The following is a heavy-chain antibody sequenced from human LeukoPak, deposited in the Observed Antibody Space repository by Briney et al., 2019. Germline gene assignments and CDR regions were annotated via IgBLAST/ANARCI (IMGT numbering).Heavy chain of an antibody. CDR2: IYPGDSET. Sequence: LGESLKISCKGSGYTFTSYWIGWVRQMPGKGLEWMGIIYPGDSETRYSPSFQGQVTISADKSISTAYLQWRSLKASDTAMYYCARTPLSHTGMAGDCWGQGTLVTVSS. V-gene: IGHV5-51*01. J-gene: IGHJ4*02. CDR3: ARTPLSHTGMAGDC. CDR1: GYTFTSYW. D-gene: IGHD5-18*01.